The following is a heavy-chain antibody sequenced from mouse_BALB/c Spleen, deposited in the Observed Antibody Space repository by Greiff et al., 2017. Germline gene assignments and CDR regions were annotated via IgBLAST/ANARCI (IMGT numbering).Heavy chain of an antibody. CDR2: ISDGGSYT. CDR3: ARGEYGNAWFAY. CDR1: GFTFSDYY. Sequence: EVKLVESGGGLVKPGGSLKLSCAASGFTFSDYYMYWVRQTPEKRLEWVATISDGGSYTYYPDSVKGRFTISRDNAKNNLYLQMSSLKSEDTAMYYCARGEYGNAWFAYWGQGTLVTVSA. V-gene: IGHV5-4*02. D-gene: IGHD2-10*02. J-gene: IGHJ3*01.